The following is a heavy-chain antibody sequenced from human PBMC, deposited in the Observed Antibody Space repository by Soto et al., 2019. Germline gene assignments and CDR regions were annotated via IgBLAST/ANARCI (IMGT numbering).Heavy chain of an antibody. CDR3: AIDRAHYDFWSGPFDY. V-gene: IGHV3-30-3*01. D-gene: IGHD3-3*01. Sequence: PGGSLRLSCAAPGFTFSSYAMHWVRQAPGKGLEWVAVISYDGSNKYYADSVKGRFTISRDNSKITLYLQMNSLRAEDTAVYYCAIDRAHYDFWSGPFDYWGQGTLVTVSS. CDR2: ISYDGSNK. J-gene: IGHJ4*02. CDR1: GFTFSSYA.